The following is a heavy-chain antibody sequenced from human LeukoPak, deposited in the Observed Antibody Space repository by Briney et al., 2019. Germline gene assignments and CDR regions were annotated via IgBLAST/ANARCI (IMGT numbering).Heavy chain of an antibody. Sequence: ASVKVSCKASGGSFNAYAISWVRQAPGQGLEWMGGIIPIFGTSNYAQKLQGRVTISTDESTSTAYMEVSSLRSEDTAIYYCARGLDAXMETAYXYWGQGTLVTVSS. CDR2: IIPIFGTS. J-gene: IGHJ4*02. CDR3: ARGLDAXMETAYXY. CDR1: GGSFNAYA. D-gene: IGHD5-18*01. V-gene: IGHV1-69*05.